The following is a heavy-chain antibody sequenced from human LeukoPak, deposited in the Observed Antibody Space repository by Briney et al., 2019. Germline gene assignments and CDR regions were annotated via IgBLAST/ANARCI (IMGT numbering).Heavy chain of an antibody. J-gene: IGHJ6*03. CDR1: GFTFNTYG. CDR3: AKGRRTPSIVATRNYYYYYMDV. D-gene: IGHD5-12*01. V-gene: IGHV3-30*02. CDR2: IRYDGSYK. Sequence: GGSLRLSCAASGFTFNTYGMHWVRQAPGKGLEWVAFIRYDGSYKYYADSVKGRFTISRDNSKNTLYLQMNSLRADDTAVYYCAKGRRTPSIVATRNYYYYYMDVWGKGTTVTISS.